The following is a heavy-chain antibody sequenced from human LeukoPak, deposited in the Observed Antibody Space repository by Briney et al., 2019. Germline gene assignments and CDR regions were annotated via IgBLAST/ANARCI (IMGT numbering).Heavy chain of an antibody. D-gene: IGHD3-10*01. CDR3: AKVTGSGSYSAYHYYGMDV. V-gene: IGHV3-23*01. CDR2: ISGSGDST. J-gene: IGHJ6*02. Sequence: GGSLRLSCAASGFTFSTYAMSWVRQAPGKGLEWVSGISGSGDSTYYADSVKGRFTISRDNSKNTLYLQMNSLRAEDTAVYYCAKVTGSGSYSAYHYYGMDVWGQGTTVTVSS. CDR1: GFTFSTYA.